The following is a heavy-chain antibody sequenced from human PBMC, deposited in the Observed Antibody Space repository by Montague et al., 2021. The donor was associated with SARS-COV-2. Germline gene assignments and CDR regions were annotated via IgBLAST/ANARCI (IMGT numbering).Heavy chain of an antibody. CDR3: ARGQGVYAIHGDLDY. CDR1: GGSFNFYY. J-gene: IGHJ4*02. V-gene: IGHV4-34*04. Sequence: SETLSLTCGVAGGSFNFYYWSWIRQPPGKGLEWIGEINHRGTTINNPSLKTRATISKDTSKNQFSLRLNSVTAADTAVYYCARGQGVYAIHGDLDYWGQGTLVTVSS. CDR2: INHRGTT. D-gene: IGHD2-8*01.